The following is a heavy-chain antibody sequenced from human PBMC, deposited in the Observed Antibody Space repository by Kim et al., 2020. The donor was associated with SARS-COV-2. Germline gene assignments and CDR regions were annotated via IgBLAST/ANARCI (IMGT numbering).Heavy chain of an antibody. CDR3: SRDRPGWGLEY. V-gene: IGHV3-33*05. CDR2: ISSDGTNT. CDR1: GFTFSSYG. J-gene: IGHJ4*02. D-gene: IGHD6-19*01. Sequence: GGSLRLSCAASGFTFSSYGMHWVRQAAGKGLEWLARISSDGTNTFYADSVKGRFTISRDDSRNTLYLQMNSLRVEDTALYSCSRDRPGWGLEYWGQGIL.